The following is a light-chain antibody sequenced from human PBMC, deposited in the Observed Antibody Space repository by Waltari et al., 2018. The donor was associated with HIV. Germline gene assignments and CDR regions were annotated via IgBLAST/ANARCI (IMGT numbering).Light chain of an antibody. V-gene: IGKV1-5*03. CDR1: QSISAW. CDR3: QQYDTYPWT. Sequence: DIQMTQSPSTLSASVGDRVTITCRASQSISAWLAWFQQKPGKAPKLLIYEASNLQSGVPSRFSGSGSGTEFTLTISSLQPDDFATYYCQQYDTYPWTFGQGTEVEIK. CDR2: EAS. J-gene: IGKJ1*01.